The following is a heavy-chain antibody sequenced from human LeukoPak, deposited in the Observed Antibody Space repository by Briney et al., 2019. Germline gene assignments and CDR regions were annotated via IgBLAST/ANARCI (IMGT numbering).Heavy chain of an antibody. V-gene: IGHV3-20*04. J-gene: IGHJ4*02. CDR3: ARAYFDWLSTSAYYFDY. Sequence: GGSLRLSCAASGFTFDDYGMSWVRQAPGKGLEWVSGINWNGGSTGYADSVKGRFTISRDNAKNSLYLQMNSLRAEDTAVYYCARAYFDWLSTSAYYFDYWGQGTLVTVSS. CDR1: GFTFDDYG. CDR2: INWNGGST. D-gene: IGHD3-9*01.